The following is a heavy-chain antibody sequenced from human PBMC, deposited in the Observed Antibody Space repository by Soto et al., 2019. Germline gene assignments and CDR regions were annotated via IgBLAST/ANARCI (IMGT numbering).Heavy chain of an antibody. V-gene: IGHV1-69*13. D-gene: IGHD2-21*01. J-gene: IGHJ4*02. CDR1: GGTFSSYA. CDR3: ARDIPRLSGGPIFDY. CDR2: IIPIFGTA. Sequence: ASVKVSCKASGGTFSSYAISWVRQAPGQGLEWMGGIIPIFGTANYAQKFQGRVTITADESTSTAYMELSSLRSEDTAVYYCARDIPRLSGGPIFDYWGQGTLVTVSS.